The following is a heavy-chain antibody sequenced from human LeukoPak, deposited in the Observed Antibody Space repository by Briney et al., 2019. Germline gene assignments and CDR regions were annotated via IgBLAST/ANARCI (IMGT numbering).Heavy chain of an antibody. V-gene: IGHV4-59*01. D-gene: IGHD5-24*01. CDR1: DGSISSYY. J-gene: IGHJ4*02. Sequence: SETLSLTCTVSDGSISSYYWSWIRQPQGKGLEWIGYIYYSGSTNYNPSLKSRVTISVDTSKDQFSLKLSSVAAADTAVYYCAREREMATGYFDCWGQGTLVTAAS. CDR2: IYYSGST. CDR3: AREREMATGYFDC.